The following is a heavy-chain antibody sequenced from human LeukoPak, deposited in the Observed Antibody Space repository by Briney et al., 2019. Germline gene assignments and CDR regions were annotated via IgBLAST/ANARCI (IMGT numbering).Heavy chain of an antibody. V-gene: IGHV3-30-3*01. J-gene: IGHJ4*02. CDR2: ISYDGSNK. Sequence: GGSQRLSCAASGFTFSSYAMHWVRQAPGKGLEWVAVISYDGSNKYYADSVKGRFTISRDNSKNTLYLQMNSLRAEDTAVYYCARDPKATVTTIFDYWGQGTLVTVSS. CDR1: GFTFSSYA. CDR3: ARDPKATVTTIFDY. D-gene: IGHD4-17*01.